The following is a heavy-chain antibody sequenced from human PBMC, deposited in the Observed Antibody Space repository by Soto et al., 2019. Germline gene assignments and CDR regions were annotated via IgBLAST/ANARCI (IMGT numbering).Heavy chain of an antibody. Sequence: SLRLSCAASGFTFSSYARSWVRQAPGKGLEWVSAISGSGGSTYYADSVKGRFTISRDNSKNTLYLQMNTLRTEDTAVYYCARDMYQLLYLDYWGQGTLVTVSS. V-gene: IGHV3-23*01. D-gene: IGHD2-2*01. CDR2: ISGSGGST. CDR3: ARDMYQLLYLDY. J-gene: IGHJ4*02. CDR1: GFTFSSYA.